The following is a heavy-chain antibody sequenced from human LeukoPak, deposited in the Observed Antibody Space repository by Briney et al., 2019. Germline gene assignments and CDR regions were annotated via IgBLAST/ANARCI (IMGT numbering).Heavy chain of an antibody. Sequence: GGSLRLSCAASGFTFSSYWMHWVRQAPGKGLVCVSRINSDGTSTSYADSVEGRFTISRDNANNTLYLQMNSLRAEDTAVYYCARRGSYGDYSVYWGQGTLVTVSS. J-gene: IGHJ4*02. V-gene: IGHV3-74*01. CDR2: INSDGTST. CDR3: ARRGSYGDYSVY. D-gene: IGHD4-17*01. CDR1: GFTFSSYW.